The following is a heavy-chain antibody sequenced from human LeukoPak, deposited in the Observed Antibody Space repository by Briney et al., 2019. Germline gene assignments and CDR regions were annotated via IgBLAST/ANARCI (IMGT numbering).Heavy chain of an antibody. CDR1: GFTFSSYG. D-gene: IGHD6-13*01. Sequence: GGSLRLSCAASGFTFSSYGMHWVRQAPGKGLEGVAFIRYDGSNKYYAGSVKGRFTISRDNSKNTLYLQMNSLRAEDTAVYYCAKDLGRQQLVISAFDIWGQGTMVTVSS. V-gene: IGHV3-30*02. CDR2: IRYDGSNK. CDR3: AKDLGRQQLVISAFDI. J-gene: IGHJ3*02.